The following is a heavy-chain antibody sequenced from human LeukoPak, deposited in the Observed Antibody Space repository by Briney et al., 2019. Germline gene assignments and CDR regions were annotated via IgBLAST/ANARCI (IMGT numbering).Heavy chain of an antibody. D-gene: IGHD2-21*02. Sequence: KSSETLSLTCTVSGGSITGYYWSWIRQPPGKGLEWIGYIYYNGRTTYKPSLKSRVTIPLDTSKNKFSLSLTSVTAADTAVYYCARQRDCGGDCYYDKYYFDYWGQGTLVSVPS. CDR3: ARQRDCGGDCYYDKYYFDY. J-gene: IGHJ4*02. CDR2: IYYNGRT. V-gene: IGHV4-59*08. CDR1: GGSITGYY.